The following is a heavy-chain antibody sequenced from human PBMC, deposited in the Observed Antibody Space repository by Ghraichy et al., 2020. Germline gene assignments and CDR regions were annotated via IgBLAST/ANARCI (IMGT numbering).Heavy chain of an antibody. CDR1: GGSISSSSYY. CDR2: IYYSGST. V-gene: IGHV4-39*01. CDR3: ARLVVVITTSPSWFDY. D-gene: IGHD3-22*01. Sequence: SETLSLTCTVSGGSISSSSYYWGWIRQPPGKGLEWIGSIYYSGSTYYNPSLKSRVTISVDTSKNQFSLKLSSVTAADTAVYYCARLVVVITTSPSWFDYWGQGTLVTVSS. J-gene: IGHJ4*02.